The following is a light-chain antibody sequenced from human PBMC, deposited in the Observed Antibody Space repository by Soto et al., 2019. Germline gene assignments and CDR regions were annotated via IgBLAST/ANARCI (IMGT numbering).Light chain of an antibody. CDR2: ATS. CDR3: QQYGSSPIT. Sequence: EIVLTQSPATLSLSPGERATLSCRASQSVSIFLAWYQQKPGQAPSLLIYATSSRATGIPDRFSGSGSGTDFSLTISRLEPEDFAVYYCQQYGSSPITFGQGTRLEI. J-gene: IGKJ5*01. CDR1: QSVSIF. V-gene: IGKV3-20*01.